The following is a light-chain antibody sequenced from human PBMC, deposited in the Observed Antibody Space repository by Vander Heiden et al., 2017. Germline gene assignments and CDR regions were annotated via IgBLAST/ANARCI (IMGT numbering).Light chain of an antibody. CDR2: AAS. CDR3: QQSDSTPQT. Sequence: DIQMTQSPSSLSASVGDRVTITCRASQSISSYLNCYQQKPGKAPKLLIYAASSLQSGVPSRFSGSGSGTDFTLTISRLQPEDFATYYCQQSDSTPQTFGQGTKVEIK. V-gene: IGKV1-39*01. CDR1: QSISSY. J-gene: IGKJ1*01.